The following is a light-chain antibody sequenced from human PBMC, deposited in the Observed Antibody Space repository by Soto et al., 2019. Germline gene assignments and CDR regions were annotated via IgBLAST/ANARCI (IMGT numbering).Light chain of an antibody. CDR1: SSDVGGYNY. Sequence: LTQPASVSGSPGQSITISCTGTSSDVGGYNYVSWYQQHPGKAPKLMIYDVSNRPSGVSNRFSGSKSGNTASLTISGLQAEDEADYYCSSYTSSSRVFGTGTKVTVL. CDR2: DVS. V-gene: IGLV2-14*01. J-gene: IGLJ1*01. CDR3: SSYTSSSRV.